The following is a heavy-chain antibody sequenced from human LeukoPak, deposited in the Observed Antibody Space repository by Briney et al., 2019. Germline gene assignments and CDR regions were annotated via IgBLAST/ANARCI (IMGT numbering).Heavy chain of an antibody. D-gene: IGHD6-19*01. CDR1: GGSISSSSYY. Sequence: SETLSLTCTVSGGSISSSSYYWGWLRQPPGKGLEWIVTIYYSGSTYYNPSLKSRVTISVDTSKNQFSLNLSSVTAADTAVYYCASLTVAGPKFDYWGQGTLVTVSS. CDR2: IYYSGST. V-gene: IGHV4-39*07. CDR3: ASLTVAGPKFDY. J-gene: IGHJ4*02.